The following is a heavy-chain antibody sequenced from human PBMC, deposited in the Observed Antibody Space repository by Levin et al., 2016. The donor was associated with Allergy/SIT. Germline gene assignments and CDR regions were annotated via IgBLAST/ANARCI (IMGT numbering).Heavy chain of an antibody. D-gene: IGHD6-6*01. CDR1: GGSFSGYY. CDR3: AISSIAARPDDY. J-gene: IGHJ4*02. V-gene: IGHV4-34*01. Sequence: SETLSLTCAVYGGSFSGYYWSWIRQPPGKGLEWIGEINHSGSTNYNPSLKSRVTISVDTSKNQFSLKLSSVTAADTAVYYCAISSIAARPDDYWGQGTLVTVSS. CDR2: INHSGST.